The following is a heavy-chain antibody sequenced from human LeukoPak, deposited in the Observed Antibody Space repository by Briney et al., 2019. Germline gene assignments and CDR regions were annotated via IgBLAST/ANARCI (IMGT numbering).Heavy chain of an antibody. V-gene: IGHV4-4*07. CDR2: IYSSGST. D-gene: IGHD4/OR15-4a*01. CDR1: GASFSSYY. J-gene: IGHJ5*02. Sequence: SETLSLTCIVSGASFSSYYWTWIRQPAGKGLEWIGRIYSSGSTNYSPSLRSRITMSVDTSKNQFSLKLSSVTAADTAVYYCARGADWFDPWGQGTLVTVSS. CDR3: ARGADWFDP.